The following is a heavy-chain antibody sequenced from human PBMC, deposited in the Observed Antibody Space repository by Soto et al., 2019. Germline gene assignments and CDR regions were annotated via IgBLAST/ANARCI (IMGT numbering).Heavy chain of an antibody. J-gene: IGHJ3*02. V-gene: IGHV1-8*01. CDR1: GYTFTSYD. CDR2: MNPNSGNT. D-gene: IGHD3-3*01. CDR3: AREAGPSLEVAFDI. Sequence: ASVKVSCKASGYTFTSYDINWVRQATGQGLEWMGWMNPNSGNTGYAQKFQGRVTMTRNTSISTAYMELSSLRSEDTAVYYCAREAGPSLEVAFDIWGQGTMVTVSS.